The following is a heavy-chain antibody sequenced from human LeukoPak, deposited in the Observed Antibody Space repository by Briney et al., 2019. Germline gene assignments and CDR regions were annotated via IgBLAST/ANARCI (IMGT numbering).Heavy chain of an antibody. CDR2: IYYRGST. Sequence: ASETLSLTCTASGGSISSYYWSWIRQPPGKGLEWIWYIYYRGSTNYNPSLKSRVTISVDTSKIQCSLKLSAVTAADTAVYYCARGPVADYYDSRGPDAFDIWGQGTMVTVSS. CDR1: GGSISSYY. D-gene: IGHD3-22*01. J-gene: IGHJ3*02. V-gene: IGHV4-59*01. CDR3: ARGPVADYYDSRGPDAFDI.